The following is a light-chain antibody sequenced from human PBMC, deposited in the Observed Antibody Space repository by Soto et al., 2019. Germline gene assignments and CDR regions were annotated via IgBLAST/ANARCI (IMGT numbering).Light chain of an antibody. Sequence: QSVLTQPPSVSGAPGQSVTISCTGSSSNIGAGYDVHWYQQLPGTAPKLLIYGNSNRPSGVPDRFSGSKSGTSASLAITGLQAEDEADYYCQSYDSSLSGSVVFGGGTNLTVL. J-gene: IGLJ2*01. V-gene: IGLV1-40*01. CDR2: GNS. CDR1: SSNIGAGYD. CDR3: QSYDSSLSGSVV.